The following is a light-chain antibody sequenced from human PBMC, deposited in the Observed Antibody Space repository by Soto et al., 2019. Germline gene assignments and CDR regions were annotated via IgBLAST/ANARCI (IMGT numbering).Light chain of an antibody. CDR3: SSYTSSSPSVV. Sequence: QSALTQPASVSGSPGQSITISCTGTSSDVGGYNYVSWYQHHPGKAPKLMIYEVSNRPSGVSNRFSGSKSGNTASLTISGLQDEDEADYYCSSYTSSSPSVVFGGGNKVTVL. CDR1: SSDVGGYNY. V-gene: IGLV2-14*01. J-gene: IGLJ2*01. CDR2: EVS.